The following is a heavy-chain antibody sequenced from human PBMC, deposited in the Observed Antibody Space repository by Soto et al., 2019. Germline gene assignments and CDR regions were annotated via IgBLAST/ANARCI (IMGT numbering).Heavy chain of an antibody. CDR3: ARDNTVTRRYYYYGMDV. V-gene: IGHV4-30-4*01. CDR2: ISDSGST. CDR1: GGSVSSGDYY. D-gene: IGHD4-17*01. Sequence: KTWETLSLTCTVSGGSVSSGDYYWSWIRQPPGKGLEWIGYISDSGSTYYNPSLKSRVTISVDTSKNQFSLKLSSVIAADTAVYYCARDNTVTRRYYYYGMDVWGQGTTVTVSS. J-gene: IGHJ6*02.